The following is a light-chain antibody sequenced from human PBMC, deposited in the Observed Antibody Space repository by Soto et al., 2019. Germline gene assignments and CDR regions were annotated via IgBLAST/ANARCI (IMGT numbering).Light chain of an antibody. CDR2: PAS. J-gene: IGKJ1*01. CDR3: QKYDSAPQT. V-gene: IGKV1-27*01. CDR1: QGINYY. Sequence: DIQMTQSPSSLSASIGDRVTITCRASQGINYYLAWFQQKPGKVPKLLIYPASALQSGVPSRFSGSGSGTDFTLTISSLQPEDVATYYCQKYDSAPQTFGQGTKVEIK.